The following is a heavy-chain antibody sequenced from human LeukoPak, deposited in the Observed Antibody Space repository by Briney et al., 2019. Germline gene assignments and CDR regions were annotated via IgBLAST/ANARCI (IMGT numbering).Heavy chain of an antibody. CDR1: GFTFSSYW. V-gene: IGHV3-7*01. J-gene: IGHJ4*02. CDR2: IKQDGSEK. Sequence: GGSLRLSCAASGFTFSSYWMSWVRQAPGKGLEWVANIKQDGSEKYYVDSVKGRFTISRGNAKNSLYLQMNSLRAEDTAVYYCARDAGYCSGGSCSDLFDYWGQGTLVTVSS. CDR3: ARDAGYCSGGSCSDLFDY. D-gene: IGHD2-15*01.